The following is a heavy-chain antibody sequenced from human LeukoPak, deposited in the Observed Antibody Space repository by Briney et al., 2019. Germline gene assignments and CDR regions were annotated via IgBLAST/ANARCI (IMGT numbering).Heavy chain of an antibody. J-gene: IGHJ6*03. D-gene: IGHD3-3*01. CDR2: INTNTGNP. CDR1: GYTFISYA. V-gene: IGHV7-4-1*02. CDR3: ARGARITIFGVVLAYYMDV. Sequence: ASVKVSCKASGYTFISYAMNWVRQAPGQGLEWMGWINTNTGNPTYAQGFTGRFVFSLDTSVSTAYLQISSLKAEDTAVYYCARGARITIFGVVLAYYMDVWGKGTTVTVSS.